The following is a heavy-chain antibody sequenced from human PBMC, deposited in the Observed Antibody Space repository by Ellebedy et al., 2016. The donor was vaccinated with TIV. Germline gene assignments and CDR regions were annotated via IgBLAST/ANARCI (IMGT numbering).Heavy chain of an antibody. CDR2: FGAYNGNT. CDR3: ARGLWFGELDV. CDR1: GYSLTSND. Sequence: AASVKVSCKASGYSLTSNDISWVRQAPGQGLEWMGWFGAYNGNTNYAQNFQGRLTMTTDTSTSTVYMDLRSLRSDDTAVYYCARGLWFGELDVWGQGTTVTVSS. D-gene: IGHD3-10*01. J-gene: IGHJ6*02. V-gene: IGHV1-18*01.